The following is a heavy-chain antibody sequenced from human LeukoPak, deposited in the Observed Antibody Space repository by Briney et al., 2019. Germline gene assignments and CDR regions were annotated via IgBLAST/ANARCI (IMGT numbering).Heavy chain of an antibody. V-gene: IGHV1-18*01. J-gene: IGHJ3*02. CDR1: GYTFTSYG. CDR2: ISPYNGNT. D-gene: IGHD3-22*01. CDR3: ARGLRGYYDTGGYTWDAFDI. Sequence: GASVTVSCKASGYTFTSYGITWVRRAPGQGLEWMGWISPYNGNTNYEQKFQGRVTMTTDTSTRTAYMELRSLRSDDTAVYYCARGLRGYYDTGGYTWDAFDIWGQGTMVTVSS.